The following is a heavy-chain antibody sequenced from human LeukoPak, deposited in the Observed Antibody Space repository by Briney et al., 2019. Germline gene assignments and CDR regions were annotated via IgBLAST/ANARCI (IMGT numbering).Heavy chain of an antibody. Sequence: GGSLRLSCAASGFTFSNAWMSWVRQAPGKGLEWVGLIKSKTDGGTTDYAAPVKGRFTISRDDSKDTLYLQMNSLKTEDTAVYYCTMYYYDSSGYYSPDFDYWGQGTLVTVSS. D-gene: IGHD3-22*01. CDR1: GFTFSNAW. CDR3: TMYYYDSSGYYSPDFDY. J-gene: IGHJ4*02. CDR2: IKSKTDGGTT. V-gene: IGHV3-15*01.